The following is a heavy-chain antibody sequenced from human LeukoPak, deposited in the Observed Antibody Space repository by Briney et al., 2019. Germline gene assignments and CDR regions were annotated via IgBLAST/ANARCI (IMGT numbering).Heavy chain of an antibody. CDR1: GFSFRNAW. Sequence: PGGSLRLSCATSGFSFRNAWMHWVRQAPGKGLVWVSRIKGDGSSTTYADSVKGRFSISRDNAKNTLYLQMNSLRVEDTAVYYCARGRPHGNDYWGQGTLVTVSS. J-gene: IGHJ4*02. V-gene: IGHV3-74*01. CDR3: ARGRPHGNDY. CDR2: IKGDGSST. D-gene: IGHD4-23*01.